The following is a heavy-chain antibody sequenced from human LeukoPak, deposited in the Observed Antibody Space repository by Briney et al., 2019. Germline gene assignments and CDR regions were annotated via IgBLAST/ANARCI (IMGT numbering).Heavy chain of an antibody. V-gene: IGHV3-7*01. Sequence: SGGSLRLSCAASDFSFSNYWMTWLRQAPGKGLEWVANIRGDGSLKYYLDSVKGRFTISRDNAKNSLYLQMNSLRAEDTAVYYCARDANYHDSSVYYDAFDIWGQGTMVTVSS. J-gene: IGHJ3*02. CDR3: ARDANYHDSSVYYDAFDI. CDR2: IRGDGSLK. CDR1: DFSFSNYW. D-gene: IGHD3-22*01.